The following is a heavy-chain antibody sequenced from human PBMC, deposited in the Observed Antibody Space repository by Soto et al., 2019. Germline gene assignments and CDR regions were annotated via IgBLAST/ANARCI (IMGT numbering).Heavy chain of an antibody. CDR1: GYTFTSYG. J-gene: IGHJ6*01. V-gene: IGHV1-18*01. CDR3: VREGQQQAQETYYYFYGMDI. Sequence: ASVKVSCKASGYTFTSYGISWVRQAPGQGLEWMGWISGDSVNTKSAPKLQDRITMTTDTSAGTAYMELRRLRSDDTAVYFCVREGQQQAQETYYYFYGMDIWGQGTTVTVSS. D-gene: IGHD6-13*01. CDR2: ISGDSVNT.